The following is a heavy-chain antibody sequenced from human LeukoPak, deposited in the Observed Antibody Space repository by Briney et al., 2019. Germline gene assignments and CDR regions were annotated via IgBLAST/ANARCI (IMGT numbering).Heavy chain of an antibody. D-gene: IGHD6-13*01. CDR2: TYTSGST. Sequence: PSETLSLTCTVSGGSISSYYWSWIRQPAGKGLEWIGRTYTSGSTNYNPSLKSRVTISVDKSKNQFSLKLSSVTAADTAVYYCARVTHSSSWYGRGVIDYWGQGTLVTVSS. J-gene: IGHJ4*02. CDR1: GGSISSYY. CDR3: ARVTHSSSWYGRGVIDY. V-gene: IGHV4-4*07.